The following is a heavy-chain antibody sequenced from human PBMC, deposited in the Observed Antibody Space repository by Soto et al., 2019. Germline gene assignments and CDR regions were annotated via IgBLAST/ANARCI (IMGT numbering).Heavy chain of an antibody. V-gene: IGHV3-48*02. CDR1: GFIFSDYS. Sequence: VGSLRLSCTPSGFIFSDYSMNWVRQAPGKGLEWISYITTTSSTMYYADSVKGRFTISRDNAKNSLYLQMNSLRDEDTAVYYCARDSSGRQYYGMDVWGQGTTVTVSS. CDR3: ARDSSGRQYYGMDV. J-gene: IGHJ6*02. CDR2: ITTTSSTM. D-gene: IGHD3-22*01.